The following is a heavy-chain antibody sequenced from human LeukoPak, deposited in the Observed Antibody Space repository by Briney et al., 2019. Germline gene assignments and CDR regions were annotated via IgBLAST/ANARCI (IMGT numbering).Heavy chain of an antibody. J-gene: IGHJ4*02. CDR2: IFGSGSS. CDR3: ASSVIMVRGVITTFDY. Sequence: SETLSLTCTVSGGSISDYYWSWIRQPPGKGLEWIGWIFGSGSSNYNPSLKSRVTISVDTSKNQFSLKLSSVTAADTAVYYCASSVIMVRGVITTFDYWGQGTLVTVSS. CDR1: GGSISDYY. V-gene: IGHV4-59*12. D-gene: IGHD3-10*01.